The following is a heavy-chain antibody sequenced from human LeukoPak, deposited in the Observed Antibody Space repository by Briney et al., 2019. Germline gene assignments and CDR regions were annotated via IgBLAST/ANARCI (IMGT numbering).Heavy chain of an antibody. CDR3: ARREYYYGSGSYSYYFDY. Sequence: SETLSLTCTVSGGSISSYYWSWIRQPPGKGLEWIGCIYYSGSTNYNPSLKSRVTISVDTSKNQFSLKLSSVTAADTAVYYCARREYYYGSGSYSYYFDYWGQGTLVTVSS. CDR2: IYYSGST. V-gene: IGHV4-59*08. CDR1: GGSISSYY. J-gene: IGHJ4*02. D-gene: IGHD3-10*01.